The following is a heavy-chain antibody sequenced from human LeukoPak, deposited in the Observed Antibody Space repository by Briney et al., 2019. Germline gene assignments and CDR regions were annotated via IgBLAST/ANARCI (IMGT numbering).Heavy chain of an antibody. Sequence: GGSLRLSCEGSAFIFSGHWMNWVRQTPGKGLEWVASIKEDGSERQYVDSVKGRFSISRDNTKGSLFLQLNSLRVEDTAVYYCVTYSTGLYKGLEFWGQGTQVTVSS. V-gene: IGHV3-7*03. CDR1: AFIFSGHW. CDR2: IKEDGSER. CDR3: VTYSTGLYKGLEF. D-gene: IGHD2-8*02. J-gene: IGHJ4*02.